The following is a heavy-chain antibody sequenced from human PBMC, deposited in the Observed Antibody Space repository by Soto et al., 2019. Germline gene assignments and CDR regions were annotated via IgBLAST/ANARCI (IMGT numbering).Heavy chain of an antibody. CDR3: ARAALSNNYDDSYYYGMDV. V-gene: IGHV3-53*01. J-gene: IGHJ6*02. CDR1: GFTVSSNY. CDR2: IYTGGRT. D-gene: IGHD4-4*01. Sequence: PGGSRRLSCVASGFTVSSNYMSWVRQAPGKGLGWGSIIYTGGRTYYADSGKGRFTNSRNNSKNTVYIQMSSLRAEGTAVYYCARAALSNNYDDSYYYGMDVWGQGTTVTVSS.